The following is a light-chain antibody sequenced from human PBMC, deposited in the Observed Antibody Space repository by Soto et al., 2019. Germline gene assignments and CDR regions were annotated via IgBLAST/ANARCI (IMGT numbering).Light chain of an antibody. CDR2: AAS. CDR3: QQSYSTPPIT. Sequence: DIQMTQSPSSLSASVGDRVTITCRASQSIDRYLNWYQQKPGKAPKLLIYAASNLQSGVPSRFSGSGSGTDFTLTIRSLQPEDFATYYCQQSYSTPPITFGQGTRLE. V-gene: IGKV1-39*01. J-gene: IGKJ5*01. CDR1: QSIDRY.